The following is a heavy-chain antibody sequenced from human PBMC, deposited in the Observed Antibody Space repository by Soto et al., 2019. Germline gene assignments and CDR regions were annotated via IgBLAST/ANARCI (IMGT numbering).Heavy chain of an antibody. D-gene: IGHD6-6*01. CDR1: GGTFSSYA. Sequence: SVKVSCKASGGTFSSYAISWVRQAPGQGLEWMGGIIPIFGTANYAQKFQGRVTITADKSTSTAYMELSSLRSEDTAVYYCARDHIAARPVYYYGMDVWGQGTTVTAS. CDR2: IIPIFGTA. V-gene: IGHV1-69*06. CDR3: ARDHIAARPVYYYGMDV. J-gene: IGHJ6*02.